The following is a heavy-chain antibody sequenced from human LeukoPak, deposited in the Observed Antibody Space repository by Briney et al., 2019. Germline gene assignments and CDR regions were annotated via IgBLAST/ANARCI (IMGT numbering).Heavy chain of an antibody. D-gene: IGHD6-19*01. V-gene: IGHV3-23*01. Sequence: GGSLRLSCAASGFTFSSYGMSWVRQAPGKGLEWVSAISGSGGSTYYADSVKGRFTISRDNSKNTLYLQMNSLRAEDTAVYYCAKDPGGWYSYFDYWGQGTLVTVSS. CDR2: ISGSGGST. J-gene: IGHJ4*02. CDR1: GFTFSSYG. CDR3: AKDPGGWYSYFDY.